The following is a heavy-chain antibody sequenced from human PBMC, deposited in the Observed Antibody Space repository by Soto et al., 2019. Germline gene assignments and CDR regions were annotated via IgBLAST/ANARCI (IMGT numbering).Heavy chain of an antibody. J-gene: IGHJ6*02. CDR2: IIPIFGTA. Sequence: GASVKVSCKASGGTFSSYAISWVRQAPGQGLEWMGGIIPIFGTANYAQKFQGRVTITADESTSTAYMELSSLRSEDTAVYYCAGDPSRYYYYGMDVWGQGTTVTVSS. V-gene: IGHV1-69*13. CDR3: AGDPSRYYYYGMDV. CDR1: GGTFSSYA.